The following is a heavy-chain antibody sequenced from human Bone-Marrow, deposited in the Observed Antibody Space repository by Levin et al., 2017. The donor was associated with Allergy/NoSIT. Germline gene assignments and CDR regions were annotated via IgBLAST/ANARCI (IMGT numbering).Heavy chain of an antibody. CDR1: GFTFSSYW. Sequence: PGGSLRLSCAASGFTFSSYWMSWVRQAPGKGLEWVANIKQDGSEKYYVDSVKGRFTVSRDNAKNSLYLQMNSLRAEDTAVYYCAREGKMTTVTTEWGYYDYGMDVWGQGTTVTVSS. J-gene: IGHJ6*02. CDR2: IKQDGSEK. V-gene: IGHV3-7*01. CDR3: AREGKMTTVTTEWGYYDYGMDV. D-gene: IGHD4-17*01.